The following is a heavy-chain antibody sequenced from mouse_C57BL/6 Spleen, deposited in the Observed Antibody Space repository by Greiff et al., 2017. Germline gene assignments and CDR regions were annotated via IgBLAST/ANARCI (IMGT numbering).Heavy chain of an antibody. CDR2: ISSGSSTI. Sequence: EVHLVESGGGLVKPGGSLKLSCAASGFTFSDYGMHWVRQAPEKGLEWVAYISSGSSTIYYADTVKGRFTISRDNAKNTLFLQMTSLRSEDTAMYYCARWGKYFEYDGFDYWGQGTTLTVSS. V-gene: IGHV5-17*01. CDR3: ARWGKYFEYDGFDY. D-gene: IGHD2-4*01. J-gene: IGHJ2*01. CDR1: GFTFSDYG.